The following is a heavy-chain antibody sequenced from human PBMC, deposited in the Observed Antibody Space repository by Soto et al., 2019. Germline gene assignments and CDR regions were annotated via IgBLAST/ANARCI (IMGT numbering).Heavy chain of an antibody. V-gene: IGHV4-31*03. CDR1: GGSISSGGYY. CDR2: IYYSGST. J-gene: IGHJ5*02. D-gene: IGHD4-17*01. CDR3: ASENYGDYVTAWFDP. Sequence: LSLTCTVSGGSISSGGYYWSWIRQHPGKGLEWIGYIYYSGSTYHNPSLKSRVTISVDTSKNQFSLKLSSVTAADTAVYYCASENYGDYVTAWFDPWGQGTLVTVSS.